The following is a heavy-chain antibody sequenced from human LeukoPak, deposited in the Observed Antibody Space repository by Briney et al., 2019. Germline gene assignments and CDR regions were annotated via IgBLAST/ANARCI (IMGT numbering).Heavy chain of an antibody. J-gene: IGHJ4*02. Sequence: SVKVSCKASGGTFSSYAISWVRQAPGQGLEWMGGIIPIFGTANYAQKFQGIVTITTDESTSTAYMELSSLRSEDTAVYYCVRDLGSRPLIIFFDYWGQGTLVTVSS. CDR3: VRDLGSRPLIIFFDY. V-gene: IGHV1-69*05. CDR2: IIPIFGTA. CDR1: GGTFSSYA. D-gene: IGHD2/OR15-2a*01.